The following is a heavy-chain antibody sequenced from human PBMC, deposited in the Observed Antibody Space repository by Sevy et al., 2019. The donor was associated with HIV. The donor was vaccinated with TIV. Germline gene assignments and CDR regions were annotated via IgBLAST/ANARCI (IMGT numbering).Heavy chain of an antibody. V-gene: IGHV1-2*02. J-gene: IGHJ4*02. CDR3: ARAWAPIAVAGTPPDYFDY. CDR2: INPNSGGT. CDR1: GYTFTGYY. D-gene: IGHD6-19*01. Sequence: ASVKVSCKASGYTFTGYYMHWVRQAPGQGLEWMGWINPNSGGTNYAQKFQGRVTMTRDTSISTAYMELSRLRSDDTAVYYCARAWAPIAVAGTPPDYFDYWGQGTLVTVSS.